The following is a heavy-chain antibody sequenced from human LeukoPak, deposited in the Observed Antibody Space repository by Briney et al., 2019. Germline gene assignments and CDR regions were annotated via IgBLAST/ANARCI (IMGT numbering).Heavy chain of an antibody. CDR1: GFTFNNYG. D-gene: IGHD6-13*01. J-gene: IGHJ4*02. V-gene: IGHV3-30*18. Sequence: GKSLRLSCAASGFTFNNYGMDWVRQAPGKGLEWVAVISYDGRNKHYPDSVKGRFTISRDISTDTLWLQMDSLRTEDTAVYYCAKGPLRGIAAAIDYWGQGTLVTVSS. CDR2: ISYDGRNK. CDR3: AKGPLRGIAAAIDY.